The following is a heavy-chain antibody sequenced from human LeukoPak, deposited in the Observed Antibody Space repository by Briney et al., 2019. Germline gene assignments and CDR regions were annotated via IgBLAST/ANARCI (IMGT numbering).Heavy chain of an antibody. CDR2: ISGNSANI. V-gene: IGHV3-21*06. CDR3: ARDLGWAQCDF. Sequence: GGSLRLSCAASGFTFSSYAMSWVRQAPGKGLEWLSAISGNSANIYYADSLKGRFTISRDNSKNSVYLEVNSLRDEDTAVYYCARDLGWAQCDFWGQGTLVTVSS. CDR1: GFTFSSYA. J-gene: IGHJ4*02. D-gene: IGHD6-19*01.